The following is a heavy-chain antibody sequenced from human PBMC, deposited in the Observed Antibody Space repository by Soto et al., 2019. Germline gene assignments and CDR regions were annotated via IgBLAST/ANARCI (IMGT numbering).Heavy chain of an antibody. CDR2: IVNHGGRT. J-gene: IGHJ4*02. V-gene: IGHV3-33*01. D-gene: IGHD1-1*01. CDR3: ASDDAYDDKGLDH. Sequence: QVQLEESGGGVVQPGTSLRLSCAASGFLFSRFGMHWVRQAPGKGLEWVAVIVNHGGRTGYADSVRGRFIISRDNSRNPLFLEMSSLRVEDKATYFCASDDAYDDKGLDHWGQGTLVPFSS. CDR1: GFLFSRFG.